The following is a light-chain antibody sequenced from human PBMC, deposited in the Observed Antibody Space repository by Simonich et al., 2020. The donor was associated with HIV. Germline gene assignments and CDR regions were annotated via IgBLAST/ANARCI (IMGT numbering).Light chain of an antibody. J-gene: IGKJ2*01. V-gene: IGKV4-1*01. Sequence: DIVMTQSPDSLAVSLGERAAINSKSSQSVLSTSNNKNYLAWYQQKPGQPPKLIIYWASTRESGVPDRFSGSGSGTDFTLTISSLQAEDVAVYYCQQYYSTPYTFGQGTKLEIK. CDR1: QSVLSTSNNKNY. CDR3: QQYYSTPYT. CDR2: WAS.